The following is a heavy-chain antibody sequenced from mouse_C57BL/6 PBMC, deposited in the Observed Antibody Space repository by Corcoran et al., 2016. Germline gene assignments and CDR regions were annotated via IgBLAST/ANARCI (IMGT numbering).Heavy chain of an antibody. CDR2: INPNNGGT. CDR3: ARSETGTYAMDY. D-gene: IGHD4-1*01. CDR1: GYTFTDYN. Sequence: VQLQQSGPELVKPGASVKIPCKASGYTFTDYNMDWVKQSHGKSLEWIGDINPNNGGTIYNQKFKGKATLTVDKSSSTAYMELRSLTSEDTAVYYCARSETGTYAMDYWGQGTSVTVSS. J-gene: IGHJ4*01. V-gene: IGHV1-18*01.